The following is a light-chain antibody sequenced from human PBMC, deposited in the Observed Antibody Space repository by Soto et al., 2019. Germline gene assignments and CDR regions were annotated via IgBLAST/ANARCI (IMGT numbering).Light chain of an antibody. CDR1: SSNIGSND. V-gene: IGLV1-51*02. CDR2: ENS. Sequence: QCVLTQPASVSAAAGQKVTISCYGNSSNIGSNDVSWYQQLPGKAPKLLIYENSQRPSGIPDRFSGSKSGTSATLGITGLQTGDEADYYCGTWDSSLIALFGTGTKVTVL. CDR3: GTWDSSLIAL. J-gene: IGLJ1*01.